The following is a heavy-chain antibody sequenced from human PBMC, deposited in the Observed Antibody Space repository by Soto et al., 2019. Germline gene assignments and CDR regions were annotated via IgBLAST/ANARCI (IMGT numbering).Heavy chain of an antibody. D-gene: IGHD6-19*01. Sequence: LRLSCAASGFTFSSYAMSWVRQAPGKGLEWVSAISGSGGSTYYADPVKGRFTISRDNSKNTLYLQMNSLRAEDTAVYYCAKGIAVAGPGFYWGQGTLVTVSS. CDR1: GFTFSSYA. J-gene: IGHJ4*02. CDR3: AKGIAVAGPGFY. V-gene: IGHV3-23*01. CDR2: ISGSGGST.